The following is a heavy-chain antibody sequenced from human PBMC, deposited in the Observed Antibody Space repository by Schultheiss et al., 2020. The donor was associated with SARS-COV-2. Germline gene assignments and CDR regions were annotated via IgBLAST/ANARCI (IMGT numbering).Heavy chain of an antibody. V-gene: IGHV4-34*01. CDR2: INHSGST. CDR1: GGSFSGYY. J-gene: IGHJ3*02. D-gene: IGHD3-22*01. Sequence: SETLSLTCAVYGGSFSGYYWSWIRQPPGKGLEWIGEINHSGSTNYNPSLKSRVTISVDTSKNQFSLKLSSVTAADTAVYYCARGRTEYDSSGYYKVDAFDIWGQGTMVTVSS. CDR3: ARGRTEYDSSGYYKVDAFDI.